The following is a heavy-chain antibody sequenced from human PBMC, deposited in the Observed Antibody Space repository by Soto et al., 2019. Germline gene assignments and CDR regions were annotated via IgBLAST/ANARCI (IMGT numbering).Heavy chain of an antibody. CDR2: IYPGDSDT. Sequence: GESLKISCKGSGYRFTSYWIGWVSQMPGKGLEWMGIIYPGDSDTRYSPSFQGQVTISADKSISTAYLQWSSLKASDTAVYYCARRTSYYDFWSGRNWCDPWGEGGLVDVS. CDR3: ARRTSYYDFWSGRNWCDP. D-gene: IGHD3-3*01. V-gene: IGHV5-51*01. CDR1: GYRFTSYW. J-gene: IGHJ5*02.